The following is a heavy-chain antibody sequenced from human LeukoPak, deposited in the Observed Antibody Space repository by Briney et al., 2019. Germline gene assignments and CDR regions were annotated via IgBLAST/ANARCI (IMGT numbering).Heavy chain of an antibody. CDR3: TRESYVPDS. V-gene: IGHV3-7*03. CDR1: GYNFSPYW. Sequence: GGYLRLSCVASGYNFSPYWMSWVRQTPGRGLEWVASISNGGFATYYVDSARGRFTISRDDARNSLFLQMNGLGADDTAVYYCTRESYVPDSWGQGTLVTVSS. CDR2: ISNGGFAT. J-gene: IGHJ4*02. D-gene: IGHD3-10*02.